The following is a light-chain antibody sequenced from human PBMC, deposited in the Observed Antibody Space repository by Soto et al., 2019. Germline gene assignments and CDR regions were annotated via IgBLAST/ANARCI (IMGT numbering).Light chain of an antibody. CDR3: QQYGSSPVT. CDR1: QRISSNY. V-gene: IGKV3-20*01. J-gene: IGKJ4*01. CDR2: AAS. Sequence: DIVLTQSPGTLSLSPGERATLSCRASQRISSNYLGWYQQKPGQAPRLLIYAASSRATGIPDRFSGSGSGTDFTLTISRLEPEDFVVYYCQQYGSSPVTFGGGTKVDIK.